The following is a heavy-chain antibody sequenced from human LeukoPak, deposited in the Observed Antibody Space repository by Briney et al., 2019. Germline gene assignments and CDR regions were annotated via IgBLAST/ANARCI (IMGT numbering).Heavy chain of an antibody. D-gene: IGHD6-19*01. V-gene: IGHV3-53*04. CDR1: GFTVSSNY. Sequence: PGGSLRLSCAASGFTVSSNYMSWVRQAPGKGLEWVSVIYSGGSTYYADSVKGRFTISRHNSKNTLYLQMNSLRAEDTAVYYCAKDPGYSSGSSFFDYWGQGTLVTVSS. J-gene: IGHJ4*02. CDR2: IYSGGST. CDR3: AKDPGYSSGSSFFDY.